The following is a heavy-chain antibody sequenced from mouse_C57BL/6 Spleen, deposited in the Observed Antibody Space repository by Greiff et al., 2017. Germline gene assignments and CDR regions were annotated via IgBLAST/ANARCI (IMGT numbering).Heavy chain of an antibody. V-gene: IGHV5-17*01. CDR1: GFTFSDYG. Sequence: EVKLVESGGGLVKPGGSLKLSCAASGFTFSDYGMHWVRQAPEKGPEWVAYISSGSSTIYYADTVKGRFTISRDNAKNTLFLQMTSLRSEDTAMYYCARGGEQLRLPIAYWGQGTLVTVSA. CDR3: ARGGEQLRLPIAY. J-gene: IGHJ3*01. CDR2: ISSGSSTI. D-gene: IGHD3-2*02.